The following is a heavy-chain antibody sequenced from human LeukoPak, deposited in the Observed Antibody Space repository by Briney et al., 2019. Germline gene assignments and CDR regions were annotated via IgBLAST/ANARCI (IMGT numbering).Heavy chain of an antibody. CDR1: GGSISSGGYS. CDR2: IYHSVST. Sequence: PSQTLSLTCAVSGGSISSGGYSWSWIRQPPGKGLEWIGYIYHSVSTYYNPSLKSRVTMSVDRSKNQFSLNLSSVTAADTAVYYCARSPGYYFDYWGQGTLVTVSS. V-gene: IGHV4-30-2*02. J-gene: IGHJ4*02. D-gene: IGHD3-10*01. CDR3: ARSPGYYFDY.